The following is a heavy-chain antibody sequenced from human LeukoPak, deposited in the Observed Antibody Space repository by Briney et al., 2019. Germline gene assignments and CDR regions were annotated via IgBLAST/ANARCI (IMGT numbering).Heavy chain of an antibody. V-gene: IGHV1-8*01. D-gene: IGHD2-2*02. CDR1: GYTFTSYD. CDR3: ARGSRRSCSSTSCYTFDY. CDR2: MNPNSGNT. J-gene: IGHJ4*02. Sequence: GASVKVSCKAPGYTFTSYDINWVRQATGQGLEWMGWMNPNSGNTGYAQKFQGRVTMTRNTSISTAYMELSSLRSEDTAVYYCARGSRRSCSSTSCYTFDYWGQGTLVTVSS.